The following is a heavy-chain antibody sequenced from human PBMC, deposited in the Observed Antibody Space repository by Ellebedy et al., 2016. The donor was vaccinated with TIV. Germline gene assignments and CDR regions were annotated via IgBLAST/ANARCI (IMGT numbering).Heavy chain of an antibody. J-gene: IGHJ4*02. Sequence: GGSLRLXXTASGFTFGDYAMSWFRQAPGKGLEWVGFIRSKAYGGTTEYAASVKGRFTISRDDSKSIAYLQMNSLKTEDTAVYYCTRVDTAMVTRAAFDYWGQGTLVTVSS. D-gene: IGHD5-18*01. CDR2: IRSKAYGGTT. CDR3: TRVDTAMVTRAAFDY. V-gene: IGHV3-49*03. CDR1: GFTFGDYA.